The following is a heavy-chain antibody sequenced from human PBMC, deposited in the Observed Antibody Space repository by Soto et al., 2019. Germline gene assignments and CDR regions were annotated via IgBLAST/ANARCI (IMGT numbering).Heavy chain of an antibody. V-gene: IGHV3-15*01. CDR1: GFTFSNAW. CDR2: IKTGGNGGTT. D-gene: IGHD3-22*01. J-gene: IGHJ4*02. CDR3: TTKTMIVVTSIDY. Sequence: PGGSLRLSCAASGFTFSNAWMTWVRQAPGKGLEWVGRIKTGGNGGTTDYAAPVKDRFTISRDDSKSTLYLQMNSLKTEDTAVYYCTTKTMIVVTSIDYWGQGTLVTVSS.